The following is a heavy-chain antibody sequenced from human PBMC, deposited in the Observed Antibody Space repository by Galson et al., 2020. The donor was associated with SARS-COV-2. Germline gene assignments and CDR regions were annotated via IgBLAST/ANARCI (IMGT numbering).Heavy chain of an antibody. CDR1: GFIFSYHT. J-gene: IGHJ4*02. V-gene: IGHV3-43*01. CDR2: ISGRGNT. CDR3: ARANDLDS. D-gene: IGHD1-1*01. Sequence: GGSLSLSCTTSGFIFSYHTMHWVRQRPGKGLEWVSLISGRGNTNYADSVKGRFTISRDNDQDSLYLQMNGLTTDDTALYFCARANDLDSWGQGTLVTVSS.